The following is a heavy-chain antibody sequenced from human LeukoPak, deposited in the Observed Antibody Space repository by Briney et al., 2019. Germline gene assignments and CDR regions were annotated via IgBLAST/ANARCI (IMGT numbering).Heavy chain of an antibody. V-gene: IGHV4-30-4*01. CDR1: GGSISIGDYK. Sequence: SETLSLTCTLSGGSISIGDYKWSWTRQSPGKGLEWIGYIYSNGTTYSNPSLKSRLTISIYTSRNQFSLKLSSVTAADTAVYYCAKTGWRGGGTFNEFDPWGQGTLVTVSS. D-gene: IGHD1-14*01. J-gene: IGHJ5*02. CDR3: AKTGWRGGGTFNEFDP. CDR2: IYSNGTT.